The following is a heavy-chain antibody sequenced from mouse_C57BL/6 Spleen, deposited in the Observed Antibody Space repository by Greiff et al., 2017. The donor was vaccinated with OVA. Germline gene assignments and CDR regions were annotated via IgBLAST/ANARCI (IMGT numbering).Heavy chain of an antibody. CDR2: IHPNSGST. J-gene: IGHJ4*01. D-gene: IGHD1-1*01. V-gene: IGHV1-64*01. CDR3: AGSSYDAMDY. CDR1: GYTFTSYW. Sequence: QVQLQQSGAELVKPGASVKLSCKASGYTFTSYWMHWVKQRPGQGLEWIGMIHPNSGSTNYNEKFKSKATLTVEKSSSTAYMQLSSLTSEDSAVYYCAGSSYDAMDYWGQGTSVTVSS.